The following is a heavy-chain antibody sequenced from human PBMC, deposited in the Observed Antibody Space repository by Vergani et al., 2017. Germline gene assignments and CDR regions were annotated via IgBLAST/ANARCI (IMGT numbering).Heavy chain of an antibody. V-gene: IGHV3-9*01. D-gene: IGHD3-3*01. CDR3: AKDHYDFWSGYPNLSPFDL. CDR2: IDWDSDSI. J-gene: IGHJ2*01. Sequence: EVQVVESGGGLAQPGRSLRLSCTASGFSFHNYAMHWVRQVPGKGLEWVSRIDWDSDSIEYADSVKGRFTISRDNAKNSLYLQMNSLRPEDTALYYCAKDHYDFWSGYPNLSPFDLWGRGTLVTVSS. CDR1: GFSFHNYA.